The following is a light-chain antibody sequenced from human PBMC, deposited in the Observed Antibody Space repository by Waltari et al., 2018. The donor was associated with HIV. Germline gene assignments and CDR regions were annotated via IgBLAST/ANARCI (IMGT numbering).Light chain of an antibody. Sequence: QAVLTQPSSLSASPGASASLTCTLRSGLNVGTYTINWYQQKPWSPPKYLLRYKSDPDKQQGAGASSRFSGSKDALANAGILLISGLQSEYEAGYYCMIWYSSAGVCGGGTKLTVL. CDR1: SGLNVGTYT. CDR3: MIWYSSAGV. V-gene: IGLV5-45*02. CDR2: YKSDPDK. J-gene: IGLJ3*02.